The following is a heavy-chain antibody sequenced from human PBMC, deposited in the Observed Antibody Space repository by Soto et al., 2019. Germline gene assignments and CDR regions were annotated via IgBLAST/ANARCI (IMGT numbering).Heavy chain of an antibody. V-gene: IGHV3-7*01. J-gene: IGHJ4*02. CDR3: ASVAI. Sequence: EVQLVESGGGLVQPGGSLRLSCAASGFTFRTEWMSWVRQAPGKGLEWVANIKQDGPEKNYVDSVRGRFTISRDNATNSLDLQMNSLTAEYTAGYYCASVAIRGQGTLVTVSS. CDR1: GFTFRTEW. D-gene: IGHD5-12*01. CDR2: IKQDGPEK.